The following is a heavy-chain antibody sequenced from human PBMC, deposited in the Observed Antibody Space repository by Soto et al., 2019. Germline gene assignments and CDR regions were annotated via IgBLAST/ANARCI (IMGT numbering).Heavy chain of an antibody. CDR1: VGTFSSYS. V-gene: IGHV1-69*04. CDR3: ARDRGPSSGYYPYWFDP. D-gene: IGHD3-22*01. J-gene: IGHJ5*02. CDR2: IIPILGIA. Sequence: GASLKVSCKASVGTFSSYSISWVRQSPGQGLEWMGRIIPILGIANYAQKFQGRVTITADESTSTAYMELSSLRSEDTAVYYCARDRGPSSGYYPYWFDPWGQGTLVTVS.